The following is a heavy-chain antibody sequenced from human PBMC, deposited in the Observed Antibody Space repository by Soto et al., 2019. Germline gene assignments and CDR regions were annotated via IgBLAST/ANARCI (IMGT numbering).Heavy chain of an antibody. Sequence: SETLSLTCTVSGGSISSYYWSWIRQPPGKGLEWIGYIYYSGSTNYNPSLKSRVTISVDTSKNQFSLKLSSVTAADTAVYYCATYLTGASFDYWGQGTLVTVSS. V-gene: IGHV4-59*08. CDR1: GGSISSYY. CDR2: IYYSGST. D-gene: IGHD7-27*01. J-gene: IGHJ4*02. CDR3: ATYLTGASFDY.